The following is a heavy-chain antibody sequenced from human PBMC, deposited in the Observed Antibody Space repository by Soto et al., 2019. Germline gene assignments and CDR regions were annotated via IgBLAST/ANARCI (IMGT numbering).Heavy chain of an antibody. CDR1: GCSISSYY. CDR2: IYYSGST. J-gene: IGHJ4*02. CDR3: VGSGYSPFDY. D-gene: IGHD3-22*01. Sequence: PSETLSLTCTVSGCSISSYYWSWIRQPPGKGLEWIGYIYYSGSTNYNPSLRSRVTISVDTSKNQFSLKLSSVTAADTAVYYCVGSGYSPFDYWGQGTLVTVSS. V-gene: IGHV4-59*08.